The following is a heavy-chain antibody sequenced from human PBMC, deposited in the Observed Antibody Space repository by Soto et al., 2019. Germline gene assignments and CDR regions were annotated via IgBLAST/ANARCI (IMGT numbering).Heavy chain of an antibody. Sequence: QVQLVQSGAEVKKPGSSLKVSCETSGGTSTIYTISWVRQAPGQGPQWMGRIVPTLRLTNYTQEFQGRLTIPADTSTSTAHMELSSLTAEDAAVYYWTTEKYGAGRVGVYYWGQGTLVTVSS. J-gene: IGHJ4*02. V-gene: IGHV1-69*02. CDR3: TTEKYGAGRVGVYY. CDR1: GGTSTIYT. CDR2: IVPTLRLT. D-gene: IGHD3-16*01.